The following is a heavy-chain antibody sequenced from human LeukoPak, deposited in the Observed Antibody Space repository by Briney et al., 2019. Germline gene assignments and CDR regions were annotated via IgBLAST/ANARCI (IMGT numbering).Heavy chain of an antibody. CDR3: ARSSGWYFDP. CDR2: IYTSGST. V-gene: IGHV4-4*09. Sequence: SETLSLTCTVSGGSIDSYYWSWIRQPPGKGLEWIGYIYTSGSTNYNPSPKSRVTISMDTSKKQISLKLSSVTAADTAVYYCARSSGWYFDPWGQGTLVTVSS. D-gene: IGHD6-19*01. J-gene: IGHJ5*02. CDR1: GGSIDSYY.